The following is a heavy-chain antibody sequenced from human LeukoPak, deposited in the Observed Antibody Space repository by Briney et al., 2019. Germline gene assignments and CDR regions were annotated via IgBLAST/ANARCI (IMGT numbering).Heavy chain of an antibody. CDR3: ARGDCSGGSCYLSLTTIDY. CDR1: GFTFSRYS. J-gene: IGHJ4*02. CDR2: ISSSSSTI. Sequence: GGSLRLSCAASGFTFSRYSMNWVRQAPGKGLEWVSYISSSSSTIYYADSVKGRFTISRGNAKNSLFLQMNSLRAEDTAVYYCARGDCSGGSCYLSLTTIDYWGQGTLVTVSS. D-gene: IGHD2-15*01. V-gene: IGHV3-48*01.